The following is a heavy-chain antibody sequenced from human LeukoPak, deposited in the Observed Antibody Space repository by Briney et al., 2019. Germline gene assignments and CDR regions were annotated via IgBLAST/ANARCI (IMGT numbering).Heavy chain of an antibody. CDR3: ARGRRITIFGVVIRPPARLSAFDI. J-gene: IGHJ3*02. Sequence: ASVKVSCKASGYTFTSYDINWVRQATGQGLEWMGWMNPNSGNTGYAQKFQGRVTMTRNTSISTAYMELSSLRSEDTAVYYCARGRRITIFGVVIRPPARLSAFDIWGQGTMVTVSS. CDR1: GYTFTSYD. CDR2: MNPNSGNT. D-gene: IGHD3-3*01. V-gene: IGHV1-8*01.